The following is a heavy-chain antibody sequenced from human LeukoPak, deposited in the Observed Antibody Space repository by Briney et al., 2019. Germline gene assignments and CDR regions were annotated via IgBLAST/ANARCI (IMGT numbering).Heavy chain of an antibody. Sequence: GGSLRLSCAASGFTFSSYGMHWVRQAPGKGLEWVAVISYDGSNKYYADSVKGRFTISRDNSKNTLYLQMNSLRAEDTAVYYCAKDLTTMRPGGLAPRKYGMDVWGQGTTVTVSS. V-gene: IGHV3-30*18. CDR2: ISYDGSNK. CDR1: GFTFSSYG. CDR3: AKDLTTMRPGGLAPRKYGMDV. J-gene: IGHJ6*02. D-gene: IGHD2/OR15-2a*01.